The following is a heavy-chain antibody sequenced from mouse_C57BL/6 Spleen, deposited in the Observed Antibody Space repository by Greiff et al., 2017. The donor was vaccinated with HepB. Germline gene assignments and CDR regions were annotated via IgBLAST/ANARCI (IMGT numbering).Heavy chain of an antibody. CDR2: IDPSDSYT. J-gene: IGHJ3*01. CDR3: ARPSYGSSPAWFAY. Sequence: QVKLQQPGAELVMPGASVKLSCKASGYTFTSYWMHWVKQRPGQGLEWIGEIDPSDSYTNYNQKFKGKSTLTVDKSSSTAYMQLSSLTSEDSAVYYCARPSYGSSPAWFAYWGQGTLVTVSA. CDR1: GYTFTSYW. D-gene: IGHD1-1*01. V-gene: IGHV1-69*01.